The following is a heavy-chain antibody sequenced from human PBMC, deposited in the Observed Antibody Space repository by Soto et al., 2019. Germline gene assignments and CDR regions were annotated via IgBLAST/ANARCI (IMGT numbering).Heavy chain of an antibody. Sequence: ETLSLTCNVSGGSTRSLTYFWGWIRQPPGKALEWIGSIYYTGSTYHNPSLKRRLTISVDTSKNQFSLRLSSVTAADTAVYYCARQRGYCSGGSCYRYWYFDLWGRGTLVTVSS. CDR2: IYYTGST. D-gene: IGHD2-15*01. V-gene: IGHV4-39*01. CDR3: ARQRGYCSGGSCYRYWYFDL. J-gene: IGHJ2*01. CDR1: GGSTRSLTYF.